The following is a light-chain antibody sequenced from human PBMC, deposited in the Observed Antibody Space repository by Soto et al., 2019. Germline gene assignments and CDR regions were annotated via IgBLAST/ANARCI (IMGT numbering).Light chain of an antibody. CDR2: GAS. J-gene: IGKJ1*01. V-gene: IGKV3-20*01. Sequence: EIVLTQSPATLSLSPGERATLSCKASQSVTSNYLAWYQQKPGQAPRLLIYGASSRATGIPDRFSGSGSGTDFTLTISRLEPDDFAVYYCQLFGSSLWTFGQGTKVDIK. CDR1: QSVTSNY. CDR3: QLFGSSLWT.